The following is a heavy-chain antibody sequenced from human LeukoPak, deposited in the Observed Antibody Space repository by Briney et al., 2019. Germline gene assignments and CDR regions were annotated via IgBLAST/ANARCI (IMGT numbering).Heavy chain of an antibody. CDR1: GYTFTSYY. Sequence: ASVKVSCKASGYTFTSYYMHWVRQAPGQGLEWMGWISAYNGNTNYAQKLQGRVTMTTDTSTSTAYMELGSLRSDDTAVYYCARSYYYDSSGYYYDAFDIWGQGTMVTVSS. D-gene: IGHD3-22*01. J-gene: IGHJ3*02. CDR2: ISAYNGNT. CDR3: ARSYYYDSSGYYYDAFDI. V-gene: IGHV1-18*04.